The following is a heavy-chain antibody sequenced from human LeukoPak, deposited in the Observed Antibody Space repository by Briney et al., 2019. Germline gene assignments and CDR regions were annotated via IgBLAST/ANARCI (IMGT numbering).Heavy chain of an antibody. J-gene: IGHJ4*02. V-gene: IGHV4-34*01. CDR1: GGSFSGYY. Sequence: PSETLSLTCAVYGGSFSGYYWSWIRQPPGKGLEWIGEINHSGSTNYNPSLKSRVTISVDTSKNQFSLKLSSVTAADTAVYYCARVMIVRGYSWIDYWGQGTLVTVSS. D-gene: IGHD5-12*01. CDR3: ARVMIVRGYSWIDY. CDR2: INHSGST.